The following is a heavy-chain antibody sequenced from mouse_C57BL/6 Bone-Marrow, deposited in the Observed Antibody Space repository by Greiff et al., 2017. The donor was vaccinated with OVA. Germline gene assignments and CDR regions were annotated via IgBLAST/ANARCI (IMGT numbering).Heavy chain of an antibody. CDR2: IYPGDGDT. CDR1: GYAFSSSW. V-gene: IGHV1-82*01. D-gene: IGHD2-14*01. Sequence: VQLQQSGPELVKPGASVKISCKASGYAFSSSWMNWVKQRPGKGLEWIGRIYPGDGDTTYNGKFKGKATLTADKSSSTAYMQLSSLTSEDSAVYFCAGWVRLKGFAYWGQGTLVTVSA. CDR3: AGWVRLKGFAY. J-gene: IGHJ3*01.